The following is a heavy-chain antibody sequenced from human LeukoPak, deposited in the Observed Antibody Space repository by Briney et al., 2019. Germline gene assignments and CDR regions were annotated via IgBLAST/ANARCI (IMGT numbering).Heavy chain of an antibody. CDR3: ARQTYFYEASGHLNDN. Sequence: PSETLSLTCTLSGGSLSSISYYCGWIRQPPGKGLEWIGNIYYTGSPFYNPSLRSRVTMSVDTAENQFSLNLNSVTAADTAIYYCARQTYFYEASGHLNDNWGQGTLVNVSS. V-gene: IGHV4-39*01. CDR1: GGSLSSISYY. J-gene: IGHJ4*02. D-gene: IGHD2-15*01. CDR2: IYYTGSP.